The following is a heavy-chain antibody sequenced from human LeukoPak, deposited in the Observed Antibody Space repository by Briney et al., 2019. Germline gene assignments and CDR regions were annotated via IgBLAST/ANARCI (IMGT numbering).Heavy chain of an antibody. V-gene: IGHV4-30-2*01. CDR3: ARVYTYYYGSGSYDFDY. Sequence: SETLSLTCAVSGGSISSGGYSWSWIRQPPGKGLEWIGYIYHSGSTYYNPSLKSRVTISVDRSKNQFSLKLSSVTAADTAVYYCARVYTYYYGSGSYDFDYWGQGTLVTVSS. CDR1: GGSISSGGYS. J-gene: IGHJ4*02. D-gene: IGHD3-10*01. CDR2: IYHSGST.